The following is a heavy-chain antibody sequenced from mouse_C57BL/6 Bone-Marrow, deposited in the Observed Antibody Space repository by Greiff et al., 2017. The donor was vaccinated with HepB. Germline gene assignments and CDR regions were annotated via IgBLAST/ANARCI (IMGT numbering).Heavy chain of an antibody. CDR2: IYPGDGDT. D-gene: IGHD1-1*01. CDR1: GYAFSSYW. CDR3: ARFITTVVAHWYFDV. Sequence: LVESGAELVKPGASVKISCKASGYAFSSYWMNWVKQRPGKGLEWIGQIYPGDGDTNYNGKLKGKATLTADKSSSTAYMQLSSLTSEDSAVYFCARFITTVVAHWYFDVWGTGTTVTVSS. V-gene: IGHV1-80*01. J-gene: IGHJ1*03.